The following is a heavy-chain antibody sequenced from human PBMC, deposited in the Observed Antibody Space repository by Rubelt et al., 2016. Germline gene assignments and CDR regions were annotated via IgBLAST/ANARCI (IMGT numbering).Heavy chain of an antibody. CDR2: INPSGGST. J-gene: IGHJ4*02. V-gene: IGHV1-46*01. Sequence: MHWVRQAPGQGLEWMGIINPSGGSTSYAQKFQGRVTITADKSTSTAYMELSSLRSEDTAVYYCARRRHTAMVDYWGQGTLVTVSS. CDR3: ARRRHTAMVDY. D-gene: IGHD5-18*01.